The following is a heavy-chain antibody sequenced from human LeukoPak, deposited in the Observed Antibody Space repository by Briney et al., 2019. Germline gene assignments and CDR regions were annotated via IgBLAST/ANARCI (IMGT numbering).Heavy chain of an antibody. D-gene: IGHD6-19*01. CDR2: IYYSGSI. V-gene: IGHV4-59*08. CDR3: ARHSSGWYSYYYYYGMDV. CDR1: GGSISSYY. Sequence: SETLSLTCTVSGGSISSYYWSWIRQPPGKGLEWIGYIYYSGSINYNPSLKSRVTISVDTSKNQFSLKLSSVTAADTAAYYCARHSSGWYSYYYYYGMDVWGQGTTVTVSS. J-gene: IGHJ6*02.